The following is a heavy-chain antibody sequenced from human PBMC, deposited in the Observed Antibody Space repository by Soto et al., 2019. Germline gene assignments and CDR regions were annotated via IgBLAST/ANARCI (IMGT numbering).Heavy chain of an antibody. V-gene: IGHV4-34*01. Sequence: QVQLQQWGAGLVKPSETLSLSCAVYGQSFSGHSWAWIRQPPGRGLEWSGEINESGSTYYNPSLTSRVTISTDTSKNQFCLKLSSVSAADTAAYFCARGSGIVALPGELEDVKYDYWGQGTLVNVSS. J-gene: IGHJ4*02. D-gene: IGHD1-1*01. CDR3: ARGSGIVALPGELEDVKYDY. CDR1: GQSFSGHS. CDR2: INESGST.